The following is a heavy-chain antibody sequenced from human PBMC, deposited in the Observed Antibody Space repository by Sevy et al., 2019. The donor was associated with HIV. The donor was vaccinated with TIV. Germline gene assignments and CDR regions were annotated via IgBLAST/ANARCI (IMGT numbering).Heavy chain of an antibody. D-gene: IGHD2-21*01. J-gene: IGHJ4*02. CDR1: GGSMSSYS. CDR2: IYSSGTT. Sequence: SETLSLTCSVSGGSMSSYSWSWIRQPAGKGLEWIGRIYSSGTTNYNSSLKSRVTMSVDTSKNQLSLKVQSVTAADTAVFYCARDEGDGNSYFDVWGQGTLVTVSS. CDR3: ARDEGDGNSYFDV. V-gene: IGHV4-4*07.